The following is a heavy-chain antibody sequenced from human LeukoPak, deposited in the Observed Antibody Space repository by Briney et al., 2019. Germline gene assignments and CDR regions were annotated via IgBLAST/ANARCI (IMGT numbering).Heavy chain of an antibody. J-gene: IGHJ6*02. CDR1: GFSFSRYA. CDR3: AKTLHMSPTTISYGLDV. CDR2: IRGSGGRT. V-gene: IGHV3-23*01. Sequence: GGSLRLSCVGSGFSFSRYAMSCVRQAPEGGLEWGSGIRGSGGRTTYTDSVKGRFTISRDNAKNTLYLSMNILRAGDTAIFVCAKTLHMSPTTISYGLDVWGQGITVTVSS. D-gene: IGHD1-1*01.